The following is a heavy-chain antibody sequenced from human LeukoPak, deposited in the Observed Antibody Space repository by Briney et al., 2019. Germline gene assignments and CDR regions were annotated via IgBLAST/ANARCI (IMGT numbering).Heavy chain of an antibody. D-gene: IGHD6-13*01. CDR1: GGSFSGYY. CDR3: ARGLLAAAGRAYYYYMDV. J-gene: IGHJ6*03. Sequence: SETLSLTCAVYGGSFSGYYWSWIRQPPGKGLEWIGEINHSGSTNYNPSLKSRVTISVDTSKNQFSLKLSSVTAADTAVYYCARGLLAAAGRAYYYYMDVWGKGTTVTVSS. V-gene: IGHV4-34*01. CDR2: INHSGST.